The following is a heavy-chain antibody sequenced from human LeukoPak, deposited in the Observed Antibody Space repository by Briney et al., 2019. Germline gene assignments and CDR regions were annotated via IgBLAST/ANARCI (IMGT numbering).Heavy chain of an antibody. V-gene: IGHV3-20*04. CDR1: GFTFDDYG. J-gene: IGHJ4*02. CDR2: INWSGGST. CDR3: AKIVGTMIVVVIGPADY. D-gene: IGHD3-22*01. Sequence: RPGGSLRLSCAASGFTFDDYGMSWVRQAPGKGLEWVSGINWSGGSTGYADSVKGRFTISRDNAKNSLYLQMNSLRAEDTAVYYCAKIVGTMIVVVIGPADYWGQGTLVTVSS.